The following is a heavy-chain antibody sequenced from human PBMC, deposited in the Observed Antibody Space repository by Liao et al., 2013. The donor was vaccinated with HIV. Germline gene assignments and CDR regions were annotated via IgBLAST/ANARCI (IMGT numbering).Heavy chain of an antibody. Sequence: QVQLQESGPGLVKPSQTLTLSCTVSGGSISNDNYYWSWIRQPAGKGLEWIGRIYTSGSTNYNPSLKSRVTISVDTSKNQFSLKLSSVTAADTAVYYCAREGNYDFWSGYSRRDSYYFDYWGQGTLVTVSS. D-gene: IGHD3-3*01. V-gene: IGHV4-61*02. CDR2: IYTSGST. CDR1: GGSISNDNYY. J-gene: IGHJ4*02. CDR3: AREGNYDFWSGYSRRDSYYFDY.